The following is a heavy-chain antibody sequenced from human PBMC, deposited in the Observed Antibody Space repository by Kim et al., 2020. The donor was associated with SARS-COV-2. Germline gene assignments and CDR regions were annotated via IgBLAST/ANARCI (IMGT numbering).Heavy chain of an antibody. Sequence: GGSLRLSCAASGFTFSSYAMTWVRQAPGKGLEWVSCFSGGGNSTYYAGSVRGRFTISRDNSKNTVYLQVNNLRAEDTALYYCAKGSASSCYSGVDYWGQGTLVTVSS. V-gene: IGHV3-23*01. J-gene: IGHJ4*02. CDR3: AKGSASSCYSGVDY. CDR1: GFTFSSYA. D-gene: IGHD2-15*01. CDR2: FSGGGNST.